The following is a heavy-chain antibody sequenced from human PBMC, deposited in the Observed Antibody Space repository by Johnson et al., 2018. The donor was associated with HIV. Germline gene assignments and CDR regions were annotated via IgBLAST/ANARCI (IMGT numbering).Heavy chain of an antibody. J-gene: IGHJ3*02. V-gene: IGHV3-NL1*01. CDR2: IYSGGST. CDR1: GFTFSNFG. CDR3: ARDGLAANAVDT. Sequence: QVQLVESGGGVVQPGRSLRLSCAASGFTFSNFGMHWVRQAPGKGLEWVAVIYSGGSTYYVDSVKGRFTISRDNSKNTLYLQMNSLRAEDTAVYYCARDGLAANAVDTWGQGTMVTVSS. D-gene: IGHD3/OR15-3a*01.